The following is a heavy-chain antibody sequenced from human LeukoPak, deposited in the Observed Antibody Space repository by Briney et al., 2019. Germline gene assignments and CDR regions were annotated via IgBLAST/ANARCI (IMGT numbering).Heavy chain of an antibody. CDR2: IACSGST. J-gene: IGHJ6*04. D-gene: IGHD3-10*01. CDR1: GVSISSSSYY. CDR3: ARLTYYSGYMYV. V-gene: IGHV4-39*07. Sequence: PSETLSLTCTVSGVSISSSSYYWDWIRQPPGKGLEWIGSIACSGSTYYNPALKSRVTISVDTSKNQVSLKLSPVTAADTAVYYCARLTYYSGYMYVCGKRNTVTISS.